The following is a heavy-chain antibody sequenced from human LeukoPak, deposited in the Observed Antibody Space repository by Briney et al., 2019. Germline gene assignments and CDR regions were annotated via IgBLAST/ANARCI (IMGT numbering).Heavy chain of an antibody. J-gene: IGHJ4*02. D-gene: IGHD1-26*01. CDR2: IKQDESEK. CDR3: ATYSGVHHKTFND. CDR1: GFTLSRYW. V-gene: IGHV3-7*03. Sequence: GGSLRLSCAASGFTLSRYWMSWVRQAPGEGPEWVANIKQDESEKDYADSVRGRFTISRDNAKNSLFLQMNSLRAEDTALYYCATYSGVHHKTFNDWGQGTLVTVSS.